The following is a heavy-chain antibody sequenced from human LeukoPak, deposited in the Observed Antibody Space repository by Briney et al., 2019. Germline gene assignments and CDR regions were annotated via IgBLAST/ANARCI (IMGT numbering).Heavy chain of an antibody. Sequence: GGSLRLSCAASGFTFSDYSMNWVRQAPGKGLEWISYIGIDSGNTNYADSVKGRFTISGDKAKKSLYLQMNSLRVEDTAVYYCARDYKYAFDNWGQGTLVTVSS. D-gene: IGHD5-24*01. CDR3: ARDYKYAFDN. CDR1: GFTFSDYS. J-gene: IGHJ4*02. CDR2: IGIDSGNT. V-gene: IGHV3-48*01.